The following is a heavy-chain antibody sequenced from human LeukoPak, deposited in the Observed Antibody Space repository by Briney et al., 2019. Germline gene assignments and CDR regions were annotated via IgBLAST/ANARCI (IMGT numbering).Heavy chain of an antibody. CDR1: GFTFSNAW. CDR3: TTAGYSRYA. V-gene: IGHV3-15*01. Sequence: GGSLRLSCAASGFTFSNAWMSWVRQAPGKGLEWVGRIKSKTEGGTTDYAAPVKGRFTISRDDSKNTLYLQMNSLKTEDTAVYYCTTAGYSRYAGGQGTLVTVPS. J-gene: IGHJ1*01. CDR2: IKSKTEGGTT. D-gene: IGHD6-13*01.